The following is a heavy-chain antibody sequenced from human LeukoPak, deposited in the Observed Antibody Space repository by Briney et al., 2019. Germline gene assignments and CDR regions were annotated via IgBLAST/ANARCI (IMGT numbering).Heavy chain of an antibody. D-gene: IGHD3-10*01. J-gene: IGHJ3*02. Sequence: GASVKVSCKASGYTFTSYGISWVRQAPGQGLEWMGWISAYNGNTNYAQKLQGRVTMTTDTSTSTAYMELRSLRSDDTAVYYCARVVGPRAYMVRGVKNDAFDIWGQGTMVTVSS. V-gene: IGHV1-18*01. CDR3: ARVVGPRAYMVRGVKNDAFDI. CDR2: ISAYNGNT. CDR1: GYTFTSYG.